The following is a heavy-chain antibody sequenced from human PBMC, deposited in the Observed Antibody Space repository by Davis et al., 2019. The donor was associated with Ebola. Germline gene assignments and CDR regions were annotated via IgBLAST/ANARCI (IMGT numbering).Heavy chain of an antibody. V-gene: IGHV4-61*03. CDR3: AKTHWTYMGLDS. CDR2: IYHTGGT. CDR1: GASVSDHSYY. J-gene: IGHJ5*01. D-gene: IGHD3/OR15-3a*01. Sequence: MPGGSLRLSCIVSGASVSDHSYYWSWIRQPLGKTPEWLGYIYHTGGTSYSPSLKSRLTISLETSKNHFSLVLKDVTAADTAVYYCAKTHWTYMGLDSWGQGTLVTVSS.